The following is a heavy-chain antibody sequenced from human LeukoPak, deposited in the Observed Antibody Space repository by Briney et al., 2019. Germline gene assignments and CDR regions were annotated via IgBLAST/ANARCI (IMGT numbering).Heavy chain of an antibody. CDR1: GGTFSSYA. V-gene: IGHV1-69*05. CDR2: VIPIFGTA. D-gene: IGHD3-22*01. Sequence: EASVKVSCKASGGTFSSYAISWVRQAPGQGLEWMGGVIPIFGTANYAQKFQGRVTITTDESTSTAYMELSSLRSEDTAVYYCALARGVTMIVVSFRWFDPWGQGTLVTVSS. J-gene: IGHJ5*02. CDR3: ALARGVTMIVVSFRWFDP.